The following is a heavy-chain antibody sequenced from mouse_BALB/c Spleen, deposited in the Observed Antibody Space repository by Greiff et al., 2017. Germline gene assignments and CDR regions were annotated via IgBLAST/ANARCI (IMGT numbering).Heavy chain of an antibody. V-gene: IGHV14-3*02. CDR1: GFNIKDTY. D-gene: IGHD1-1*01. CDR3: ARCTTVPLDY. CDR2: IDPANGNT. Sequence: VHVKQSGAELVKPGASVKLSCTASGFNIKDTYMHWVKQRPEQGLEWIGRIDPANGNTKYDPKFQGKATITADTSSNTAYLQLSSLTSEDTAVYYCARCTTVPLDYWGQGTTLTVSS. J-gene: IGHJ2*01.